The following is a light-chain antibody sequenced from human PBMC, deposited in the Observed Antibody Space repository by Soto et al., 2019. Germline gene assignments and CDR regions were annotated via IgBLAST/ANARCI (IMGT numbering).Light chain of an antibody. J-gene: IGKJ4*01. CDR2: WAS. Sequence: DIVMTQSPDSLAVSLGERATINCKSSQSVLYSSNNKNYLAWYQQKPGQPPKLLIYWASTRESGVPDRFSGSGSGPDFARTISSLQADDVAVYYCQQYYTTPLAFGGGTKVDI. CDR3: QQYYTTPLA. CDR1: QSVLYSSNNKNY. V-gene: IGKV4-1*01.